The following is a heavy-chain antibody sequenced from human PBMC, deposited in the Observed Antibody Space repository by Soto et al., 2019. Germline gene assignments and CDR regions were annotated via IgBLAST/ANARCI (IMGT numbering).Heavy chain of an antibody. CDR1: GFTFTRYS. Sequence: GPLSLSCTASGFTFTRYSMNWVSQAPGKGLEWVSSISSTTNYIYYGDSMKGRFTISRDNAKNSLYLEMNSLRAEDTAVYYCARESEDLTSNFDYWGQGTLVTVSS. V-gene: IGHV3-21*06. CDR3: ARESEDLTSNFDY. CDR2: ISSTTNYI. J-gene: IGHJ4*02.